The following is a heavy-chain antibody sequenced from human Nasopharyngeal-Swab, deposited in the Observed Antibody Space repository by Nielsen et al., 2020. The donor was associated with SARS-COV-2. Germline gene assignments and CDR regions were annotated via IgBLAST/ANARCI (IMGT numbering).Heavy chain of an antibody. CDR2: IYYSGST. J-gene: IGHJ4*02. V-gene: IGHV4-30-4*01. CDR3: ARDLHEYGSGLYYFDY. D-gene: IGHD3-10*01. Sequence: WIRQSPGQGLAWIGYIYYSGSTYYNPSLKSRVTISVDTSKNQFSLKLSSVTAADTAVYYCARDLHEYGSGLYYFDYWGQGTLGTVSS.